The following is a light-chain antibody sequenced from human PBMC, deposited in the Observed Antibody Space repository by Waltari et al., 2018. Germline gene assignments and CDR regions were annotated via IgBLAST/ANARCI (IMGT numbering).Light chain of an antibody. CDR2: DVS. J-gene: IGLJ2*01. CDR3: CSYAGSYTLV. V-gene: IGLV2-11*01. Sequence: QSALTQRRSVSGSPGQSVTISCTGTSSDVGGYKYVSWYQKPPGKAPKLTIYDVSKRPSGVPDRFSGSKSGNTASLTISGLQAEDEADYYCCSYAGSYTLVFGGGTKLTVL. CDR1: SSDVGGYKY.